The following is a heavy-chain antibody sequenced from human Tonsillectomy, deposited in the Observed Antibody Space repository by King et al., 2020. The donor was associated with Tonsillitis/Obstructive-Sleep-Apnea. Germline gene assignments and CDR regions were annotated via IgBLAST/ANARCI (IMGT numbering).Heavy chain of an antibody. D-gene: IGHD4-17*01. CDR3: ALSTVTTAWFDY. CDR2: IYSGGST. Sequence: VQLVESGGGLIQPGGSLRLSCAASGFTVSSNYMSWVRKAPGKGLEWVSVIYSGGSTYYADSVKGRFTISRDNSKNTLYLQMNSLRAEDTAVYYCALSTVTTAWFDYWGQGTLVTVSS. CDR1: GFTVSSNY. V-gene: IGHV3-53*01. J-gene: IGHJ4*02.